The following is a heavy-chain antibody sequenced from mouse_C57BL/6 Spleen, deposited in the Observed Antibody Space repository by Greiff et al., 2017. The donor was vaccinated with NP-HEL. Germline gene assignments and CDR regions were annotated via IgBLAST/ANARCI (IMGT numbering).Heavy chain of an antibody. CDR1: GFTFSSYA. CDR3: AREGLLWLRENYFDY. V-gene: IGHV5-4*01. CDR2: ISDGGSYT. Sequence: EVKLMESGGGLVKPGGSLKLSCAASGFTFSSYAMSWVRQTPEKRLEWVATISDGGSYTYYPDNVKGRFTISRDNAKNNLYLQMSHLKSEDTAMYYCAREGLLWLRENYFDYWGKGTTLTVSA. D-gene: IGHD2-2*01. J-gene: IGHJ2*01.